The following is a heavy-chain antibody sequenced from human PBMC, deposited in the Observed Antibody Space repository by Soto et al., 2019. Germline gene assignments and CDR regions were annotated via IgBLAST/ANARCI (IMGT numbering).Heavy chain of an antibody. CDR1: GYTFTSYW. J-gene: IGHJ4*02. D-gene: IGHD6-19*01. V-gene: IGHV5-51*01. Sequence: EVQLVQSGAEVKKPGESLRISCKISGYTFTSYWIAWVRQMPGKGLEWMGIINPSDSDARYGPSFQGQVTISVDKSISTAYLQWSSLKASDTAMYYCARQWLFDYWGQGTLVTVSS. CDR3: ARQWLFDY. CDR2: INPSDSDA.